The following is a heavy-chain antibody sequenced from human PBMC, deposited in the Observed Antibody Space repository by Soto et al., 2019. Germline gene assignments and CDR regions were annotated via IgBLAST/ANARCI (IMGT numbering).Heavy chain of an antibody. Sequence: QVPLVQSGSELKKPGASVKVSCKASGYTFTSYAMNWVRQAPGQGLEWMGWINTNTGNPTYAQGFTGRFVFSLDTSVSTAYLQICSLKAEDTAVYYCARGYCSSTSCYYYYMDVWGKGTTVTVSS. D-gene: IGHD2-2*01. V-gene: IGHV7-4-1*01. CDR1: GYTFTSYA. CDR2: INTNTGNP. CDR3: ARGYCSSTSCYYYYMDV. J-gene: IGHJ6*03.